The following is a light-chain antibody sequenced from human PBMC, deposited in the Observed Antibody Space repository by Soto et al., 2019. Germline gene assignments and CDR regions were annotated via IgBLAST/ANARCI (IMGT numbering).Light chain of an antibody. CDR2: GAS. Sequence: ESLLTQSPGTLSLSPGERSTLCCRSSQSVSNNYLAWYQQKPGQAPRLLIYGASTRATGIPDRFSGSGSGTDFTLTISRLEPEDSAVYYCQQYGSSPTWTFGQGTKV. CDR1: QSVSNNY. J-gene: IGKJ1*01. CDR3: QQYGSSPTWT. V-gene: IGKV3-20*01.